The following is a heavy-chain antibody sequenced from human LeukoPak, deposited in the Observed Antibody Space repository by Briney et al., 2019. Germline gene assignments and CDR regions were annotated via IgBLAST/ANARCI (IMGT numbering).Heavy chain of an antibody. Sequence: GGSLRLSCEASGFTFGNYAMNWVRQAPGKGLEWVSTISGTGSSTYYADSAKGRFTISRDNSKDTLFLQLNSLTAADTAVYYCARAPRGDLDYWGQGTLVTVSS. CDR1: GFTFGNYA. D-gene: IGHD3-16*01. CDR2: ISGTGSST. J-gene: IGHJ4*02. CDR3: ARAPRGDLDY. V-gene: IGHV3-23*01.